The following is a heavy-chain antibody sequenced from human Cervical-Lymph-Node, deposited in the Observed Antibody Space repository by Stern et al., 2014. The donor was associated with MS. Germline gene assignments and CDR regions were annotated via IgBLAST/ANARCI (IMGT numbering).Heavy chain of an antibody. CDR3: AKDIGAYDFWSGTFDS. V-gene: IGHV3-9*01. CDR1: GFTFGDYG. CDR2: IRWNSESI. Sequence: EVQLVESGGGLVQPGRSLRLSCAASGFTFGDYGMYLVLQAPGKGLEWVSGIRWNSESIGYADSVKGRFTVSRDNAKNTLYLQMNSLRAADTALYFCAKDIGAYDFWSGTFDSWGQGTLVTVSS. D-gene: IGHD3-3*01. J-gene: IGHJ4*02.